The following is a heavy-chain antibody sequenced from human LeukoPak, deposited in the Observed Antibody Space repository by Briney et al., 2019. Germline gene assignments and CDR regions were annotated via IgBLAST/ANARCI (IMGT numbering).Heavy chain of an antibody. V-gene: IGHV4-39*07. J-gene: IGHJ5*02. Sequence: SETLSLTCSVSGNSIGTTYYWGVIRQPPGKGLEWIGSIYYSGTTYFNSSLKSRVTISVERSKNHFSLKLSSVTVADTALYYCARVYSSTHNWFDTWGQGIQVTVSS. CDR1: GNSIGTTYY. CDR3: ARVYSSTHNWFDT. CDR2: IYYSGTT. D-gene: IGHD6-19*01.